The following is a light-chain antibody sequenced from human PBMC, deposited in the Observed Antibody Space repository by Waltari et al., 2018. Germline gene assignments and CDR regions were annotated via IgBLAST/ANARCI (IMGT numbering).Light chain of an antibody. CDR3: QHYVRLPAT. V-gene: IGKV3-20*01. Sequence: SCRASQIVGSTLAWYQQQPGQAPRLLIYGASSRATDIPDRFSGSGSGTDFSLTINRLEPEDFAVYFCQHYVRLPATFGQGTKVEIK. CDR2: GAS. J-gene: IGKJ1*01. CDR1: QIVGST.